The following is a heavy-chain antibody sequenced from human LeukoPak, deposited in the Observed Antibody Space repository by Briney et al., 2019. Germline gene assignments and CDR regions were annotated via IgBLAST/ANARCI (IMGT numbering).Heavy chain of an antibody. D-gene: IGHD3-22*01. V-gene: IGHV3-30-3*01. CDR2: ISYDGSNK. Sequence: PGGSLRLSCAASGFTFSSYAMHWVRQAPGKGLEWVAVISYDGSNKYYADSVKGRFTISRDNSKNTLYLQMNSLRAEDTAVYYCARGRTYYCDSGNLMDVWGQGTTVTVSS. CDR3: ARGRTYYCDSGNLMDV. J-gene: IGHJ6*02. CDR1: GFTFSSYA.